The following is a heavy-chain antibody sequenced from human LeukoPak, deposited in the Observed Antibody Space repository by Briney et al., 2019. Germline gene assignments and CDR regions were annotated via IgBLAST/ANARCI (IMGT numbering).Heavy chain of an antibody. V-gene: IGHV1-2*02. J-gene: IGHJ4*02. CDR1: GYTFTGYY. CDR3: ARDPRPQQHPFDY. D-gene: IGHD6-13*01. CDR2: INPNSGGT. Sequence: ASVKVSCKASGYTFTGYYLHRVRQAPGQGLEWMGWINPNSGGTNFAQKFQGRVTMTRDTSISTAYMELSRLRSDDTAVYYCARDPRPQQHPFDYWGQGTLVTVSS.